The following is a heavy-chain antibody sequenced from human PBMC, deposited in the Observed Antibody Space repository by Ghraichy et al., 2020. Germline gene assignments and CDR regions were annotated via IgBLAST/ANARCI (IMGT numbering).Heavy chain of an antibody. Sequence: GSLNISCAASGFTFSSYAMSWVRQAPGKGLEWVSAISGSGGSTYYADSVKGRFTISRDNSKNTLYLQMNSLRAEDTAVYYCAKRSEAVAGRYWGQGTLVTVSS. CDR2: ISGSGGST. D-gene: IGHD6-19*01. CDR1: GFTFSSYA. V-gene: IGHV3-23*01. CDR3: AKRSEAVAGRY. J-gene: IGHJ4*02.